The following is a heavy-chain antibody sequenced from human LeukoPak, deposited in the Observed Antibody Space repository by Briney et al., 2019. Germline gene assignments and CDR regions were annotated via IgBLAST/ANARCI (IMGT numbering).Heavy chain of an antibody. J-gene: IGHJ4*02. CDR3: ARDRDYDSANFDY. V-gene: IGHV3-33*01. Sequence: GGSLTLSCAASGFTFSSFGMHWVRQAPGKGLEWVAVIWYDGGHKYYADSVKGRFSISRDNSKNTLYLQMNRLRAEDTAVYYCARDRDYDSANFDYWGQGTLVTVSS. CDR1: GFTFSSFG. CDR2: IWYDGGHK. D-gene: IGHD3-22*01.